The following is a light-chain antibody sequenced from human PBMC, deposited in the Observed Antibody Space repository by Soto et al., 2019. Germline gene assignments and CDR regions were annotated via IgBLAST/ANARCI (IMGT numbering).Light chain of an antibody. Sequence: QSALTQPASVSGSPGQSITISCTGTSSDVGGYNYVAWHQQHPGKAPKVMIHDVSNRPSGVSNRFSCSKSGNTASLTISGLQAEDEADYYCSSYTSSQTLAFGGGTKVTVL. V-gene: IGLV2-14*01. CDR2: DVS. J-gene: IGLJ2*01. CDR1: SSDVGGYNY. CDR3: SSYTSSQTLA.